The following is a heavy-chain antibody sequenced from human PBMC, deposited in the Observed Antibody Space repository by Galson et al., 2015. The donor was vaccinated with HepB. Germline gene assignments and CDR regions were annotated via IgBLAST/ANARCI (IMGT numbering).Heavy chain of an antibody. Sequence: SLRLSCAASGFTFSSYAMSWVRQAPGKGLEWVSAISGSGGSTYYADSVKGRFTISRDNSKNTLYPQMNSLRAEDTAVYYCAKSYYDSSGYYSYFDYWGQGTLVTVSS. CDR2: ISGSGGST. CDR1: GFTFSSYA. D-gene: IGHD3-22*01. CDR3: AKSYYDSSGYYSYFDY. V-gene: IGHV3-23*01. J-gene: IGHJ4*02.